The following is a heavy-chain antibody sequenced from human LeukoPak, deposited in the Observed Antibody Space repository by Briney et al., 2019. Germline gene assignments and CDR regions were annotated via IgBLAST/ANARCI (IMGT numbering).Heavy chain of an antibody. Sequence: ASVKVSCKASGYTFTGYYMHWVRQAPGQGLEWMGWINPNSGGTNYAQKLQGRVTMTRDTSISTAYMELSRLRSDDTAVYYCARETIFGVVYDYWGQGTLVTVSS. D-gene: IGHD3-3*01. CDR1: GYTFTGYY. V-gene: IGHV1-2*02. CDR3: ARETIFGVVYDY. J-gene: IGHJ4*02. CDR2: INPNSGGT.